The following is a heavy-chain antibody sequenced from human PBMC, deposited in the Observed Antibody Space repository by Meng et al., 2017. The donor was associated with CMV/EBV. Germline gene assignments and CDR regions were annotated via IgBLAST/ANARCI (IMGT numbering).Heavy chain of an antibody. CDR2: IIPIFGTA. V-gene: IGHV1-69*05. D-gene: IGHD6-13*01. J-gene: IGHJ5*02. CDR3: ARDQTIHQQLGDGWFDP. Sequence: VKVSCKASGGTFSSYAISWVRQAPGQGLEWMGGIIPIFGTANYAQKFQGRVTITTDESTSTAYMELSSLRSEDTAVYYCARDQTIHQQLGDGWFDPWGQGTLVTVSS. CDR1: GGTFSSYA.